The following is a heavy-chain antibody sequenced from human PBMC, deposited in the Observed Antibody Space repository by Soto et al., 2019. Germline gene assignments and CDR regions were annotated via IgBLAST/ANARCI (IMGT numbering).Heavy chain of an antibody. D-gene: IGHD3-22*01. CDR2: IHPGDSDT. Sequence: GQSLKISCKGSGYSFSNSWIACVRQMHSKGLEWMGIIHPGDSDTKYSPSLQGQVTMSADKSISTAYLQWSSLKASDTAIYYCARRGSFCDTSGPKLLSLPFDYWGQGTMVTVSS. CDR3: ARRGSFCDTSGPKLLSLPFDY. J-gene: IGHJ4*02. CDR1: GYSFSNSW. V-gene: IGHV5-51*01.